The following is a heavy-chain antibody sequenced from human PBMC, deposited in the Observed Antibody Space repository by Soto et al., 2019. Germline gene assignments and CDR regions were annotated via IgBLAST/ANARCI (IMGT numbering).Heavy chain of an antibody. CDR1: CGSISSGDYY. Sequence: SETLSLTCTVSCGSISSGDYYWSWIRQPPGKCLEWIGYIYYSGSTYYNPSLKSRVTISVDTSKNQFSLKLSSVTAADTAVYYCARDSILLSGRWFDPWGQGTLVTVSS. CDR2: IYYSGST. J-gene: IGHJ5*02. CDR3: ARDSILLSGRWFDP. V-gene: IGHV4-30-4*01. D-gene: IGHD2-21*01.